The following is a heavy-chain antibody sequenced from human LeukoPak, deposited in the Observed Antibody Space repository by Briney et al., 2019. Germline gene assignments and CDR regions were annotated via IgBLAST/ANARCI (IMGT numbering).Heavy chain of an antibody. CDR3: AKEMGFCSGGSCYRWFDS. V-gene: IGHV3-48*01. CDR1: GFTFSTYS. J-gene: IGHJ5*01. D-gene: IGHD2-15*01. Sequence: PGGSLRLSCAASGFTFSTYSMSWVRQAPGKGPEWLSYISTSSITKYYAGSVKGRFTISRDDAKNSLSLQINSLRADDTAVYYCAKEMGFCSGGSCYRWFDSWGQGTLVTVSS. CDR2: ISTSSITK.